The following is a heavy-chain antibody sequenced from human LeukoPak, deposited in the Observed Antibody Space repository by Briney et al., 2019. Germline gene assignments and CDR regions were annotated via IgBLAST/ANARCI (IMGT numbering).Heavy chain of an antibody. CDR3: ARVSYSSSWYYHYMDV. D-gene: IGHD6-13*01. J-gene: IGHJ6*03. Sequence: SETLSLTCAVYGGSFSSYYWSWIRQPPGKGLEWIGYIYYSGSTNYNPSLKSRVTISVDTSKNQFSLKLSSVTAADTAVYYCARVSYSSSWYYHYMDVWGKGTTVTVSS. V-gene: IGHV4-59*12. CDR2: IYYSGST. CDR1: GGSFSSYY.